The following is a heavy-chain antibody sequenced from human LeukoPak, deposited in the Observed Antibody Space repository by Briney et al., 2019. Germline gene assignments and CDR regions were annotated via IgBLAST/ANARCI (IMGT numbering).Heavy chain of an antibody. Sequence: GASVKVSCKTSGYTFTDYGMHWVRQAPGQRLEWMGWINAGNGNTKYSQKFQGRVTITRDTSASTAYMELSSLRSEDTAVYYCACPGDSSDWYSLDYWGQGTLVTVSS. D-gene: IGHD6-19*01. V-gene: IGHV1-3*01. J-gene: IGHJ4*02. CDR3: ACPGDSSDWYSLDY. CDR1: GYTFTDYG. CDR2: INAGNGNT.